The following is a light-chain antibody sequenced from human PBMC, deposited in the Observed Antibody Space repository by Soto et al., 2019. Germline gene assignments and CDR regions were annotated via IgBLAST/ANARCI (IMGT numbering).Light chain of an antibody. CDR2: GAS. J-gene: IGKJ2*01. CDR1: QSVSTRY. CDR3: HQFGSSPPAFT. Sequence: ESMLTQSPGTLSLSPGERATLSCRASQSVSTRYLAWYQHKPGQAPRLLIYGASIRATDIPDGFSGSGSGTDFTLTISRLEPEDFAVYYCHQFGSSPPAFTFGQGNKLEI. V-gene: IGKV3-20*01.